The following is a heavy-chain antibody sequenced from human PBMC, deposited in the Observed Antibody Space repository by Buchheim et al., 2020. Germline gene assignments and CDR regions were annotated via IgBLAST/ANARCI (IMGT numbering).Heavy chain of an antibody. CDR1: GGSVSSGSYY. Sequence: QVQLQESGPGLVKPSETLSLTCTVSGGSVSSGSYYWSWIRQPPGKGLEWIGYIYYSGSTNYNPSLKSRVTISVDTSKNQFSLKLSSVTAADTAVYYCAREDYDFWSGFYGMDVWAKGP. J-gene: IGHJ6*02. CDR2: IYYSGST. D-gene: IGHD3-3*01. V-gene: IGHV4-61*01. CDR3: AREDYDFWSGFYGMDV.